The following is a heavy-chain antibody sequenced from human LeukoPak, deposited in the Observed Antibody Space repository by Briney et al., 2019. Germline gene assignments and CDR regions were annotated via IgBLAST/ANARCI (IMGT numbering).Heavy chain of an antibody. D-gene: IGHD1-26*01. V-gene: IGHV3-33*06. CDR1: GFTFSSYW. CDR2: IWYDGSNK. Sequence: GGSLRLSCAASGFTFSSYWMSWARQAPGKGLEWVAVIWYDGSNKYYADSVKGRFTISRDNSKNTLYLQMNSLRAEDTAVYYCAKDRRELLYNLDYWGQGTLVTVSS. CDR3: AKDRRELLYNLDY. J-gene: IGHJ4*02.